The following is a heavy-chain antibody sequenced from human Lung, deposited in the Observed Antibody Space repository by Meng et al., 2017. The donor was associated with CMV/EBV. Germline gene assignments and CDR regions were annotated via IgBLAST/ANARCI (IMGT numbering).Heavy chain of an antibody. CDR1: GYTFTSYG. V-gene: IGHV1-18*01. D-gene: IGHD1-20*01. J-gene: IGHJ5*02. CDR3: ARVMAVGYNWNHYGGEVNWFDP. CDR2: ISAYNGST. Sequence: ASVKVSCKASGYTFTSYGISWARQAPGQGLEWMGWISAYNGSTNYAQKLQGRVTMTTDTSTSTAYMEPRSLRSDDTAVYYCARVMAVGYNWNHYGGEVNWFDPWGQGTXVTVSS.